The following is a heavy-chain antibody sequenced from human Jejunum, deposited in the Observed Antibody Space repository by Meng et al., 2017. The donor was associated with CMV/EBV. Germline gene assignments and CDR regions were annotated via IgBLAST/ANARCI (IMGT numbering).Heavy chain of an antibody. D-gene: IGHD1-14*01. CDR3: AREGTNSYYFDY. Sequence: VSGDAISSGDSYWSWIRQPPGKGLEWIGYIYESGSTSYNPSLESRVTISVDTSKNQFSLKVMSVTAADTAVYYCAREGTNSYYFDYWGQGTLVTVSS. CDR2: IYESGST. CDR1: GDAISSGDSY. V-gene: IGHV4-30-4*01. J-gene: IGHJ4*02.